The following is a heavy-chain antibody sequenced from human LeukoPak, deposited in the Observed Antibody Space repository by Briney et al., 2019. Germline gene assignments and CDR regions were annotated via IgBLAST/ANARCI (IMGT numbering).Heavy chain of an antibody. D-gene: IGHD6-13*01. CDR1: GFTFSSYW. CDR3: AKDRRGIAAAGYFDY. J-gene: IGHJ4*02. CDR2: IKQDGSEK. V-gene: IGHV3-7*01. Sequence: GGSLRLSCEASGFTFSSYWMTWVRQAPGKGLEWVANIKQDGSEKNYVDSVKGRFTISRDNAKNSLYLQVNSLRVEDTAVYYCAKDRRGIAAAGYFDYWGQGTLVTVSS.